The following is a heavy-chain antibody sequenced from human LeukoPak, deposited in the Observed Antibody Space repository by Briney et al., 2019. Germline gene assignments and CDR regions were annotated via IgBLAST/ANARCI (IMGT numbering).Heavy chain of an antibody. V-gene: IGHV4-39*01. CDR2: IYYSGST. J-gene: IGHJ4*02. CDR1: GGSLYSSSYY. D-gene: IGHD6-19*01. Sequence: PSETLSLTCTVSGGSLYSSSYYWGWIRQPPGKGLEWVGTIYYSGSTYSNPSLKSRVTISIDTSKNQFSLNLSSVTAADTAVYYCARLLSGWHADYWGQGTLVTVSS. CDR3: ARLLSGWHADY.